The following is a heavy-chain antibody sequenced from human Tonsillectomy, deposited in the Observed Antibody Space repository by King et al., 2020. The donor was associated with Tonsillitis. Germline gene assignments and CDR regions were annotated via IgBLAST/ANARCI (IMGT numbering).Heavy chain of an antibody. CDR3: GGGTTLPGTDY. V-gene: IGHV3-7*01. J-gene: IGHJ4*02. D-gene: IGHD1-26*01. CDR2: IKEDVSET. Sequence: NWFRKAPGKGLEWVANIKEDVSETYYVGSVRGRFTISRDNANNSLFLQMNSLRAEDTAVYYCGGGTTLPGTDYWGQGTLVIVFS.